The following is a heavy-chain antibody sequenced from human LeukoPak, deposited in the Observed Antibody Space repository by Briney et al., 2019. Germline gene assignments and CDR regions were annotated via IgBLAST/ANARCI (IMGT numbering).Heavy chain of an antibody. D-gene: IGHD3-10*01. Sequence: GGSLRLSCTASGFNFGSYSMTWVRQAPGKGLEWVSVISADSATTFYADSVKGRFTISRDNAKNTVFLQMSSLRAEDTALYYCARKSASGNYPLDYWGQGTLVTVSS. V-gene: IGHV3-23*01. J-gene: IGHJ4*02. CDR1: GFNFGSYS. CDR2: ISADSATT. CDR3: ARKSASGNYPLDY.